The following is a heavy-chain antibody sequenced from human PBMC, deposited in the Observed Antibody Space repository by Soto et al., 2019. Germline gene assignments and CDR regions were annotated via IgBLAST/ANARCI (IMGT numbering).Heavy chain of an antibody. CDR2: ISGSGGST. J-gene: IGHJ5*02. D-gene: IGHD4-17*01. V-gene: IGHV3-23*01. CDR3: AKDAEGVTTWSFDP. Sequence: EVQLLESGGGLVQPGGSLRLSCAASGFTFSSYAMSWVRQAPGKGLEWVSVISGSGGSTYYADCVKGRFTISRDNSKNTLYLQRNSLRAEDTAVYYCAKDAEGVTTWSFDPWGQGTLVTVSS. CDR1: GFTFSSYA.